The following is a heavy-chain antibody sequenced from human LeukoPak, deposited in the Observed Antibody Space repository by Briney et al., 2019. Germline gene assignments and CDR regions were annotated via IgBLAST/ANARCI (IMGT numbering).Heavy chain of an antibody. D-gene: IGHD2-2*01. J-gene: IGHJ4*02. CDR3: ARDRVQLDY. CDR1: GFPFSSYS. CDR2: ISSSGSI. Sequence: GGSLRLPCAASGFPFSSYSMNWVRQAPGKGLEWVSYISSSGSIYYADSVKGRFTISRDNAKNSLYLQMNSLRAEDTAVYYCARDRVQLDYWGQGTLVTVSS. V-gene: IGHV3-48*04.